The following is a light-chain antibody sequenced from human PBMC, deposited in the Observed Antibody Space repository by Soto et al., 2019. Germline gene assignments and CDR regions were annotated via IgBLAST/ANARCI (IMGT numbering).Light chain of an antibody. V-gene: IGKV3-20*01. Sequence: EIVLTQSPGTLSLSPGERATLSCRASQRVSSSYLAGYQQKPGQAPRLLIYGASTRATGIPDRFSGSGSGTDFTLTISRLEPEEFAVYFCQRYGSSPPFTFGQGTKVEI. J-gene: IGKJ2*01. CDR3: QRYGSSPPFT. CDR2: GAS. CDR1: QRVSSSY.